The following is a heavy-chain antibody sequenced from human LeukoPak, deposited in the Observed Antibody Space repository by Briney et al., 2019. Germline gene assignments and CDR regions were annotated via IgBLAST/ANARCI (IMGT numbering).Heavy chain of an antibody. J-gene: IGHJ5*01. V-gene: IGHV3-74*03. CDR3: ARGDGGFDS. CDR2: IQTDGSST. Sequence: PGGSLRLSCAASGFTVSSNYMSWVRQVPGQGLVWVSHIQTDGSSTVYADSVKGRFTISRDNAKNTLYLQMNSLRVEDTAMYYCARGDGGFDSWGQGTLVTVSS. CDR1: GFTVSSNY. D-gene: IGHD3-3*01.